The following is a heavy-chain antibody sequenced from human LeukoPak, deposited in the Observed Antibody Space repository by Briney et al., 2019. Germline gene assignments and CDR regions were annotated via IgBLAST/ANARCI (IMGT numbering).Heavy chain of an antibody. Sequence: PSETLSLTCTVSGGSISSYYWSWIRQPAGKGLEWIGRIYTSGSTNYNPSLKSRVTMSVDTSKNQFSLKLSSVTAADTAVYYCARVELDLAYSSGWGTFDYWGQGTLVTVSS. CDR2: IYTSGST. D-gene: IGHD6-19*01. V-gene: IGHV4-4*07. CDR1: GGSISSYY. J-gene: IGHJ4*02. CDR3: ARVELDLAYSSGWGTFDY.